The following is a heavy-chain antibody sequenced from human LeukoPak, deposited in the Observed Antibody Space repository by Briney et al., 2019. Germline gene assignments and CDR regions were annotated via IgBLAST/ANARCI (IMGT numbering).Heavy chain of an antibody. CDR3: AKDQIGTHDY. CDR2: IYSGGST. Sequence: GGSLRLSCAASGFTVSGNYMSWVRQAPGKGLEWVSVIYSGGSTYYADSVKGRFSISRDYSKNTLYLQMNSLRAEDTALYYCAKDQIGTHDYWGQGTLVTVSS. J-gene: IGHJ4*02. CDR1: GFTVSGNY. V-gene: IGHV3-53*05. D-gene: IGHD1-26*01.